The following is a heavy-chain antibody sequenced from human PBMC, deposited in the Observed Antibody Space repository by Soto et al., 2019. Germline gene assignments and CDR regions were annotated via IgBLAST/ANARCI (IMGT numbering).Heavy chain of an antibody. V-gene: IGHV1-69*13. Sequence: SVKVSCKASGGTFSSYAISWVRQAPGQGLEWMGGIIPIFGTANYAQKFQGRVTITADESTSTAYMELSSLRSEDTAVYYCARGITLRALLAYWGRGTLVTVSS. CDR2: IIPIFGTA. D-gene: IGHD1-20*01. J-gene: IGHJ4*02. CDR1: GGTFSSYA. CDR3: ARGITLRALLAY.